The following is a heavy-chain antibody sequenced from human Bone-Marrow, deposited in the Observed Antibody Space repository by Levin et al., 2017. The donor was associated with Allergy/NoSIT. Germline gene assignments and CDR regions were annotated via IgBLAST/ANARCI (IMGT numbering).Heavy chain of an antibody. CDR3: ASQYCGGDCPKFDY. V-gene: IGHV3-7*01. CDR1: GFTFSSYW. CDR2: IKQDGSEK. Sequence: GESLKISCAASGFTFSSYWMSWVRQAPGKGLEWVANIKQDGSEKYYVDSVKGRFTISRDNAKNSLYLQMNSLRAEDTAVYYCASQYCGGDCPKFDYWGQGTLVTVSS. D-gene: IGHD2-21*02. J-gene: IGHJ4*02.